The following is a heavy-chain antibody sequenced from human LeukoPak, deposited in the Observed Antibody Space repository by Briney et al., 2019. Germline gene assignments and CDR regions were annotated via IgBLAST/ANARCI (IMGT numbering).Heavy chain of an antibody. CDR1: GFTFSNAW. J-gene: IGHJ4*02. D-gene: IGHD3-22*01. CDR2: IKREPDGGTT. V-gene: IGHV3-15*01. CDR3: TKDPHNYDISGYFFPPLS. Sequence: GGSLRLSCAASGFTFSNAWMSWVRQAPGKGLEWVGRIKREPDGGTTDYAAPVKGRFTISRDDSKNTLYLQMNSLKPEDTAVYSGTKDPHNYDISGYFFPPLSWGQGTLVTVSS.